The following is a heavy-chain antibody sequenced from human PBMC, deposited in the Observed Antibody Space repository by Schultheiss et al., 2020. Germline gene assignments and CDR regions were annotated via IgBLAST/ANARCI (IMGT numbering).Heavy chain of an antibody. CDR3: AREYYYDSLGWFDP. D-gene: IGHD3-22*01. CDR1: GGSISSGSYY. V-gene: IGHV4-61*02. J-gene: IGHJ5*02. Sequence: SETLSLTCTVSGGSISSGSYYWSWIRQPAGKGLEWIGRIYPSGSTNYNPSLKSRVTISVDTSKNQFSLKLSSVTAADTAVYYCAREYYYDSLGWFDPWGQGTLVTVSS. CDR2: IYPSGST.